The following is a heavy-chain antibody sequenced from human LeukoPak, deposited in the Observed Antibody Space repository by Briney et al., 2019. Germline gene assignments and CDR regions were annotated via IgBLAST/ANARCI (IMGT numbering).Heavy chain of an antibody. Sequence: GGSLRLSCAASGFNFSSYNMNWVRQPPGKGLEWVSSISSSSSYIYYADSVKGRFTISRDNSKNTLYLQMNSLRVEDTALYYCAKRVDYGGNYYFDYWGQGTLVTVSS. CDR1: GFNFSSYN. CDR3: AKRVDYGGNYYFDY. D-gene: IGHD4-23*01. J-gene: IGHJ4*02. CDR2: ISSSSSYI. V-gene: IGHV3-21*04.